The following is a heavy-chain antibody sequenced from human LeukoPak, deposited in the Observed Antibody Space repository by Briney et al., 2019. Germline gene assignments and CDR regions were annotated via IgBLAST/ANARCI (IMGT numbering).Heavy chain of an antibody. CDR1: GDSISTYY. CDR3: ARHGPLYDIWSAQFYFDY. J-gene: IGHJ4*02. D-gene: IGHD3-3*01. V-gene: IGHV4-59*08. CDR2: IYFSGTT. Sequence: PSETLSLTCTVSGDSISTYYWGWIRQPPGKRLEWIGYIYFSGTTNYNPSLKSRVTISVDTSKNQFSLRLSSVTAADTALYYCARHGPLYDIWSAQFYFDYWGQGTLVTVSS.